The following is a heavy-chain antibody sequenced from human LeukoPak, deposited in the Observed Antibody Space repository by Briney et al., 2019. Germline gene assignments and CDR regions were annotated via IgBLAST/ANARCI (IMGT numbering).Heavy chain of an antibody. Sequence: GGSLRLSCAASGFTFSSYWMSWVRQAPGKGLEWVSSISSSSSYIYYADSVKGRFTISRDNAKNSLYLQMNSLRAEDTAVYYCASSSSSWYWGQGTLVTVSS. CDR1: GFTFSSYW. J-gene: IGHJ4*02. CDR2: ISSSSSYI. CDR3: ASSSSSWY. V-gene: IGHV3-21*01. D-gene: IGHD6-13*01.